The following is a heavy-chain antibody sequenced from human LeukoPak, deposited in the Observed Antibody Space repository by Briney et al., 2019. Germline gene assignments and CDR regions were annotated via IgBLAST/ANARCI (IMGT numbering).Heavy chain of an antibody. Sequence: GGSLRLSCAASGFTFSSYSMNWVRQGPGQGLEWVSYISGSGSTIYYADSVKGRFTISRDNAKNSLYLQMSSLRDEDTAVYYCARGYSVADYWGQGTLVTVSS. CDR1: GFTFSSYS. V-gene: IGHV3-48*02. CDR2: ISGSGSTI. CDR3: ARGYSVADY. D-gene: IGHD3-10*01. J-gene: IGHJ4*02.